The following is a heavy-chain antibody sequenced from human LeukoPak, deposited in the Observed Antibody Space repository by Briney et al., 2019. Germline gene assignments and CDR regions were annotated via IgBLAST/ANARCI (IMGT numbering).Heavy chain of an antibody. D-gene: IGHD3-10*01. CDR3: ARGTGPRWFGELFGYYYYGMDV. CDR2: FNPSGGST. J-gene: IGHJ6*02. Sequence: ASVKVSCKASGYTFTSYYMHWVRQAPGQGLEWMGIFNPSGGSTSYAQKFQGRVTMTRDTSTSTVYMELSSLRSEDTAVYYCARGTGPRWFGELFGYYYYGMDVWGQGATVTVSS. V-gene: IGHV1-46*01. CDR1: GYTFTSYY.